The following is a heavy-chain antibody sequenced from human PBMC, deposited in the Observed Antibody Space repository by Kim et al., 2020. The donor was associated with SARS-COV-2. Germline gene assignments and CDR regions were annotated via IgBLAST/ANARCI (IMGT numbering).Heavy chain of an antibody. Sequence: GGSLRLSCVVSGFNLNNYGIHWVRQAPGKGLEWVSLISFDGNNRYYANSVKGRFTISRDTSKSILFLEMNTLRTEDTALYYCARERPIFGYDGSCPKDA. D-gene: IGHD3-3*01. V-gene: IGHV3-33*05. CDR2: ISFDGNNR. CDR3: ARERPIFGYDGSCPKDA. J-gene: IGHJ3*01. CDR1: GFNLNNYG.